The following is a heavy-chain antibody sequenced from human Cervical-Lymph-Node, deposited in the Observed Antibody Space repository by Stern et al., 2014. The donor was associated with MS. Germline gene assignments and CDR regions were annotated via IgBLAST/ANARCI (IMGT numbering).Heavy chain of an antibody. D-gene: IGHD2-2*01. Sequence: EVQLVESGGGLVTPGGSLRLSCAASGFTFSDYSMNWVRQAPGKGLEWVSSITNSGASMNCGDSVKGRFTISRDNAKNTLYLQMDSLSAEDTATYFGASTLHGGLYNWFDPWGQGTLVTVSS. CDR1: GFTFSDYS. CDR2: ITNSGASM. V-gene: IGHV3-21*01. CDR3: ASTLHGGLYNWFDP. J-gene: IGHJ5*02.